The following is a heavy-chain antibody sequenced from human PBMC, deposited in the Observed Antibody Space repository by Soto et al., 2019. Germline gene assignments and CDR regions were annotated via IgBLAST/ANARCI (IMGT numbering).Heavy chain of an antibody. Sequence: ASVKVSCKASGYTFTGYYMHWVRQAPGQGLEWMGWINPNSGGTNYAQKFQGRVTMTRDTSISTAYMELSRLRSDDTAVYYCARVGVEGGAPPPYLRNNWFDPWGQGTLVTVSS. CDR1: GYTFTGYY. CDR2: INPNSGGT. CDR3: ARVGVEGGAPPPYLRNNWFDP. J-gene: IGHJ5*02. V-gene: IGHV1-2*02. D-gene: IGHD2-15*01.